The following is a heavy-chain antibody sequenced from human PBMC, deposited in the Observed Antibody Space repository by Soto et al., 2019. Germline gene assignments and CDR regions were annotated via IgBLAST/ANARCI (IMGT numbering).Heavy chain of an antibody. CDR2: ISRGGNTI. V-gene: IGHV3-11*01. CDR1: GFTFSDYC. CDR3: ARARRDYGDYYHMDV. D-gene: IGHD4-17*01. J-gene: IGHJ6*03. Sequence: GGSLRLSCAASGFTFSDYCMIWIRQAPGKGLDWVSYISRGGNTIYYADSVKGRFIISRDNARNSLYLQMNSLRAEDTAAYYCARARRDYGDYYHMDVWAKGTTVTVSS.